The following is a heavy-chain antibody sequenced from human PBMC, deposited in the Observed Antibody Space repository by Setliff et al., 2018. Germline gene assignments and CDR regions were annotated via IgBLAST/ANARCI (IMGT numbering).Heavy chain of an antibody. D-gene: IGHD3-10*01. CDR1: GGTFSDYH. Sequence: SETLSLTCAAYGGTFSDYHWTWIRQSPEKGLEWIGEINQNGITYYNPSVKSRVTISVDKSKNQFSLSLRSVTAADTAVYYCATDGPVLNGDYISWGQGTLVTVSS. CDR2: INQNGIT. CDR3: ATDGPVLNGDYIS. J-gene: IGHJ5*02. V-gene: IGHV4-34*01.